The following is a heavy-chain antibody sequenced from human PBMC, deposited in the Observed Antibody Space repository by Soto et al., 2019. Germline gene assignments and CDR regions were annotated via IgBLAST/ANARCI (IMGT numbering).Heavy chain of an antibody. J-gene: IGHJ4*02. CDR3: AKGSPAPTPIAAAGAIDY. V-gene: IGHV3-23*01. CDR2: ISGSGGST. D-gene: IGHD6-13*01. CDR1: GFTFSSYA. Sequence: GGSLRLSCAASGFTFSSYAMSWVRQAPGKGLEWVSAISGSGGSTYYADSVKGRFTISRDNSKNTLYLQMNSLRAEDTAVYYCAKGSPAPTPIAAAGAIDYGGKGTLVTPSS.